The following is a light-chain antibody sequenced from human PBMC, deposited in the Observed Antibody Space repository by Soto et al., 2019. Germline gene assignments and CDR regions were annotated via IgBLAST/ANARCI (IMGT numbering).Light chain of an antibody. CDR3: QQFGNSPWT. CDR1: QSVPSTY. J-gene: IGKJ1*01. Sequence: VLSQSPAILSLSPGERATLSCRASQSVPSTYFAWYQQKAGQPPRLLISGTSNRATGIPDRFSGSGSGTDFTLTISRLEPEDFAVYFCQQFGNSPWTFGQGTKWIS. CDR2: GTS. V-gene: IGKV3-20*01.